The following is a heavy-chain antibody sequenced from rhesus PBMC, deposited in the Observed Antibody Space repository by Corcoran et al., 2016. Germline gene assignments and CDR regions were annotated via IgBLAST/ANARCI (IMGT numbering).Heavy chain of an antibody. V-gene: IGHV3S5*01. CDR3: AKGRYGSGGGCYYGLDS. CDR2: ISNGGGST. J-gene: IGHJ6*01. D-gene: IGHD2-8*01. CDR1: GFTFSSYC. Sequence: EVQLVESGGGLVQPGGSLRLSCAASGFTFSSYCMSWVRQAPGKGLEWVSYISNGGGSTDYAYSMKGRFTIARDNSRNTLSLQMNSLRAEDTAVYYCAKGRYGSGGGCYYGLDSWGQGVVVTVSS.